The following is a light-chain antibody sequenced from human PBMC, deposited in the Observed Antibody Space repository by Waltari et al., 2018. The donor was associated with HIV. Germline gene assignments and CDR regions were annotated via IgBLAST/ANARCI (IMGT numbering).Light chain of an antibody. CDR1: SSDLGVYNS. CDR3: SFYGGSNILV. Sequence: QSALTQPPSASGSPGQSVPISCTCASSDLGVYNSCPWYQQRPGKAPKVLISEVSKRSSGVPNRFSGSTSGNTASLTVSGLQADDEAEYFCSFYGGSNILVFGGGTKLTVL. CDR2: EVS. J-gene: IGLJ2*01. V-gene: IGLV2-8*01.